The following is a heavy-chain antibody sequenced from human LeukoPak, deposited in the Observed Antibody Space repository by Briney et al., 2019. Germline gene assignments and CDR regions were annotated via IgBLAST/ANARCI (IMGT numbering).Heavy chain of an antibody. CDR3: ARVYVTVVRGRWFDP. D-gene: IGHD3-10*01. V-gene: IGHV4-34*01. CDR2: IDQSGST. J-gene: IGHJ5*02. Sequence: SETLSLTCAVYGGPLSGYSWTWIRQPPGKGVEWVGEIDQSGSTNYNASLTSRVIISADTSQNQFSLKLTSVTVADTAVYYCARVYVTVVRGRWFDPWGQGTLVTVSS. CDR1: GGPLSGYS.